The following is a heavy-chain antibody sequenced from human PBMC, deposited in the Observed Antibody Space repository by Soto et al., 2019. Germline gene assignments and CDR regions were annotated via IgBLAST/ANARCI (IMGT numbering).Heavy chain of an antibody. J-gene: IGHJ4*02. Sequence: LSLSCAASGFTFSDYYMSWIRQAPGKGLEWVSYISSSGSTIYYADSVKGRFTISRDNAKNSLYLQMNSLRAEDTAVYYCAATYYYDSSAENWGQGTLVTVSS. CDR3: AATYYYDSSAEN. V-gene: IGHV3-11*01. CDR1: GFTFSDYY. CDR2: ISSSGSTI. D-gene: IGHD3-22*01.